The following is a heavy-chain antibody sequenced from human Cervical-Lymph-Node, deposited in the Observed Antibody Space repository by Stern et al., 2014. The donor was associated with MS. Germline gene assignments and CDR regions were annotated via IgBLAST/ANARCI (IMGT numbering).Heavy chain of an antibody. D-gene: IGHD3-3*01. V-gene: IGHV3-48*01. CDR1: GFTFSTYS. CDR3: AREYDFWSGYNYYFVWTS. CDR2: ISSSTSTL. J-gene: IGHJ6*02. Sequence: QLVQSGGGLVQPGGSLRLSCAASGFTFSTYSMSWVRQAPGKGLEWVSYISSSTSTLYYADSVKGRFTISRDNAKNSLYLQMNSLRAEDTAVYYCAREYDFWSGYNYYFVWTSGAKGPRSPSP.